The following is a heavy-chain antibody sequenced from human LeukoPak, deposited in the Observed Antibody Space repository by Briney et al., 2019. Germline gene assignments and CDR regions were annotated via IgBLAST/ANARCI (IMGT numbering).Heavy chain of an antibody. D-gene: IGHD4-17*01. Sequence: ASVKVSCKASGYTFTNYGVSWVRQAPGQGLEWMGWISGYNGYTNYAQKFQFRVTMTTDTSTSTAYMELRSLTSDDTAVYYCAREGQSTVTSWFDPWGQGTLVTVSS. V-gene: IGHV1-18*01. CDR2: ISGYNGYT. CDR3: AREGQSTVTSWFDP. CDR1: GYTFTNYG. J-gene: IGHJ5*02.